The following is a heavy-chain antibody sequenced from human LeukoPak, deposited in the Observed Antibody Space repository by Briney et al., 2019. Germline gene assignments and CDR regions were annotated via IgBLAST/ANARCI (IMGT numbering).Heavy chain of an antibody. Sequence: KPSQTLSLTCTVSGGSISSGGYYWSWIRQHPGKGLEWIGYIYYSGSTYYNPSLKSRVTISVDTSKNQFSLKLSSVTAADTAVYYCARDDSSSWYNVDYWGQGTLVTVSS. J-gene: IGHJ4*02. CDR1: GGSISSGGYY. D-gene: IGHD6-13*01. CDR2: IYYSGST. V-gene: IGHV4-31*03. CDR3: ARDDSSSWYNVDY.